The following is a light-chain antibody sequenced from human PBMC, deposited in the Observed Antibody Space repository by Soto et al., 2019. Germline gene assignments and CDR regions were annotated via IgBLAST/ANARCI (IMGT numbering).Light chain of an antibody. CDR1: QSVHSD. CDR3: QQYTNWPPLT. Sequence: EIVMTQSPATLSVSPGEGATLSCRASQSVHSDLAWYQQKPGQAPRLLIYDASTRATGIPARFSGSGSGTEFTLTISSLQSEDFAVYFCQQYTNWPPLTFGGGTKVEI. CDR2: DAS. V-gene: IGKV3-15*01. J-gene: IGKJ4*01.